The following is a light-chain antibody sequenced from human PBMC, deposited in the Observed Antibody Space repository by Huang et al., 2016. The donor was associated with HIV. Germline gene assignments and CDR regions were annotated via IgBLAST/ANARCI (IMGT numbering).Light chain of an antibody. CDR3: QQYNTWPYT. V-gene: IGKV3-15*01. CDR1: QGVGNN. J-gene: IGKJ2*01. Sequence: EIVMTQSPATLYVSPGERATLSCGASQGVGNNLAWYQQKLGQAPRLLIYGASARSTGLPARFSGSGSGTEFTLTISSLQSEDFAVYYCQQYNTWPYTFGQGT. CDR2: GAS.